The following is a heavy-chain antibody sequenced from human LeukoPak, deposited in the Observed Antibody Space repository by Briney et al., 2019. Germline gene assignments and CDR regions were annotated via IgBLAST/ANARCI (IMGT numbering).Heavy chain of an antibody. CDR3: ARASSAYLFDY. CDR2: IYYSGST. CDR1: GGSISSSSYY. Sequence: SETLSLTCTVPGGSISSSSYYWGWIRQPPGKGLEWIGSIYYSGSTYYNPSLKSRVTISVDTSKNQFSLKLSSVTAADTAVYYCARASSAYLFDYWGQGTLVTVSS. D-gene: IGHD2-2*01. J-gene: IGHJ4*02. V-gene: IGHV4-39*01.